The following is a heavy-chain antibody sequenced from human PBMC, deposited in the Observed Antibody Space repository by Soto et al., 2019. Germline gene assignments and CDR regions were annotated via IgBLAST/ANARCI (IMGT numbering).Heavy chain of an antibody. Sequence: QVQLVQSGAEVKKPGSSVKVSCKASGGTFSSYAISWVRQAPGQGLEWMGGSIPIFGTANYAQKFQGRVTITADESTSTAYMELSSLRSEDTAVYYCARDHGGRTPHTVYYDSSGYYNYWGQGTLVTVSS. J-gene: IGHJ4*02. CDR2: SIPIFGTA. V-gene: IGHV1-69*01. CDR3: ARDHGGRTPHTVYYDSSGYYNY. CDR1: GGTFSSYA. D-gene: IGHD3-22*01.